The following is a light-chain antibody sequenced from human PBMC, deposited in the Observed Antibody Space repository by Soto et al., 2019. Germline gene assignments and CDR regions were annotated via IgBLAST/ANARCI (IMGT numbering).Light chain of an antibody. V-gene: IGKV1-5*03. CDR2: KAS. J-gene: IGKJ1*01. CDR1: QTIRSW. Sequence: DSQMTHSRSTLSGSVGSRVTITSRASQTIRSWLAWYQQKPGTAPPLLIYKASTLKSVVPSRFSGSGPGTEFTLTISSLQPDDCATYYCQHYTSYSEAFGQGTKVDIK. CDR3: QHYTSYSEA.